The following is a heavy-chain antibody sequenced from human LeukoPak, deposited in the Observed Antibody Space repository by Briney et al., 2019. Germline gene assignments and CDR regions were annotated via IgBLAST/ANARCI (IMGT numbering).Heavy chain of an antibody. V-gene: IGHV3-64*04. CDR3: ARGSTSSGWRIDY. CDR1: GFTFSRYA. CDR2: ISSDGGST. Sequence: GGSLRLSCAASGFTFSRYAMYWVRQAPGKGLECVSAISSDGGSTYYADSVKGRFTISRDNSKNTLYLQMNSLRAEDTAVYYCARGSTSSGWRIDYWGQGTLVTVSS. D-gene: IGHD6-25*01. J-gene: IGHJ4*02.